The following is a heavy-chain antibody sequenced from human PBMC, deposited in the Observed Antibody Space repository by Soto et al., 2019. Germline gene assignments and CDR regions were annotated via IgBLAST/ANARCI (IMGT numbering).Heavy chain of an antibody. CDR2: ISGSGGST. CDR1: GFTFSSYA. CDR3: ARDYGAYAFNI. Sequence: PGGSLRLSCAASGFTFSSYAMSWVRQTPGKGLEWVSAISGSGGSTYYADSVKGRFTISRDNSKNTLYMQMNSLRAEDTAVYYCARDYGAYAFNIWGQGTMVTVSS. J-gene: IGHJ3*02. V-gene: IGHV3-23*01. D-gene: IGHD2-8*01.